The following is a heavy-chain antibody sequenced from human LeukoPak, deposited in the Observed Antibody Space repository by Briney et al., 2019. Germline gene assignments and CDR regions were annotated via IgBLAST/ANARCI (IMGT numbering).Heavy chain of an antibody. V-gene: IGHV3-7*01. CDR2: IKQDGSER. J-gene: IGHJ4*02. Sequence: GGSLRLSCAISGFTFSRHWMSWVRQAPGKGPEWVANIKQDGSERYYVDSVKGRFTISRDNAKNSLYLQMNSLRAEDTAVHYCARDGGHSTDLDYWGQGTLVTVSS. D-gene: IGHD6-13*01. CDR3: ARDGGHSTDLDY. CDR1: GFTFSRHW.